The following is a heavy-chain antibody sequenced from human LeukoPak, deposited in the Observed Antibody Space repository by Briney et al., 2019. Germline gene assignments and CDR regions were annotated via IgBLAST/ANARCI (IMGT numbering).Heavy chain of an antibody. CDR3: AKDFPPFGRYFDWSYYFDY. J-gene: IGHJ4*02. CDR2: ISGSGGSA. Sequence: PGGSLRLSCAAPGFTFSSYAMSWVRQAPGKGLEWVSAISGSGGSAYYADSVKGRFTISRDNSKNTLYLQMNSLRAEDTAVYYCAKDFPPFGRYFDWSYYFDYWGQGTLVTVSS. CDR1: GFTFSSYA. V-gene: IGHV3-23*01. D-gene: IGHD3-9*01.